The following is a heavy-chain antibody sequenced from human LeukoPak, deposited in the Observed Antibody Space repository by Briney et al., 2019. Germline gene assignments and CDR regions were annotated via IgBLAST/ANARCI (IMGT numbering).Heavy chain of an antibody. J-gene: IGHJ5*02. CDR2: INAGNGNT. Sequence: GASVKVSCKASGYTFTSYAMHWVRQAPGQRLEWMGWINAGNGNTKYSQKFQGRVTITRDTSASTAYMELSSLRSEDTAVYYCARDPVRSTSCWFDPRGQGTLVTVSS. V-gene: IGHV1-3*01. CDR1: GYTFTSYA. CDR3: ARDPVRSTSCWFDP. D-gene: IGHD2-2*01.